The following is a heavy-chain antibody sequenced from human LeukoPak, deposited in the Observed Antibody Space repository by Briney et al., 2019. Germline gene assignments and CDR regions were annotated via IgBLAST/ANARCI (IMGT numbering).Heavy chain of an antibody. CDR2: INHSGST. CDR3: ARDHYYYGMDV. V-gene: IGHV4-34*01. J-gene: IGHJ6*02. Sequence: SETLSLTCAVYGGSFSGYYWSWIRQPPGKGLEWIGEINHSGSTNYNPSLKSRVTISVDTSKNQFSLKLSSVTAADTAVYYCARDHYYYGMDVWGQGTTVTVSS. CDR1: GGSFSGYY.